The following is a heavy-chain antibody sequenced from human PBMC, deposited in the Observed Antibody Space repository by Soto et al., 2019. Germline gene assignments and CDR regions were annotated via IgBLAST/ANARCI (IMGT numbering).Heavy chain of an antibody. CDR1: GFTFSHYG. Sequence: QVHLVESGGGVVQPGRSLRLSCGASGFTFSHYGMHWVRQAPGKGLEWVAVIWYDGSNKFYADSVKGRFTISRDDSRNTLFLHMSNRRAADTAVYYWAAHPSYDSLTGYSAAEYFQHWGQGTLVTVSS. CDR2: IWYDGSNK. CDR3: AAHPSYDSLTGYSAAEYFQH. D-gene: IGHD3-9*01. V-gene: IGHV3-33*01. J-gene: IGHJ1*01.